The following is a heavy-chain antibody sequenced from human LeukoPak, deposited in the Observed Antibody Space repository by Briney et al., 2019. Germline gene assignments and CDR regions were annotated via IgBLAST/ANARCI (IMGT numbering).Heavy chain of an antibody. CDR2: IKQDGSEK. D-gene: IGHD3-22*01. CDR3: ARDYYHDSSGLSAY. Sequence: PGGSLRLSCAASGFTFSSYWMSWVRQAPGKGLEWVANIKQDGSEKYSVDSVKGRFTISRDNAKRLLYLQMNSLRAEDTAVYYCARDYYHDSSGLSAYWGQGTLVTVSS. V-gene: IGHV3-7*01. J-gene: IGHJ4*02. CDR1: GFTFSSYW.